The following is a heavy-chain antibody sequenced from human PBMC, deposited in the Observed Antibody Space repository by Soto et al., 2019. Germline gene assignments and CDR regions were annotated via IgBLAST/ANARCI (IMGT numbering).Heavy chain of an antibody. V-gene: IGHV1-69*01. Sequence: QVQLVQSGAEVKKPGSSVKVSCKASGGTFSSYAISWVRQAPGQGLEWMGGIIPIFGTANYAQKFQGRVTITADESTSTAYMELSSLRSEDTAVYYCARPRSYYDRSCTDVDAFDIWGQGTMVTVSS. CDR2: IIPIFGTA. CDR3: ARPRSYYDRSCTDVDAFDI. CDR1: GGTFSSYA. D-gene: IGHD3-22*01. J-gene: IGHJ3*02.